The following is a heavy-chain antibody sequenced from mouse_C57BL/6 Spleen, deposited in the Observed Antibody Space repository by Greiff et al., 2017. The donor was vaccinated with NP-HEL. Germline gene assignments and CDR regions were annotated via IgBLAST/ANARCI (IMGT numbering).Heavy chain of an antibody. CDR1: GYAFSSYW. D-gene: IGHD1-1*01. Sequence: QVQLKESGAELVKPGASVKISCKASGYAFSSYWMNWVKQRPGKGLEWIGQIYPGDGDTNYNGKFKGKATLTADKSSSTAYMQLSSLTSEDSAVYFCASFTTVAATGYAMDYWGQGTSVTVSS. J-gene: IGHJ4*01. CDR2: IYPGDGDT. V-gene: IGHV1-80*01. CDR3: ASFTTVAATGYAMDY.